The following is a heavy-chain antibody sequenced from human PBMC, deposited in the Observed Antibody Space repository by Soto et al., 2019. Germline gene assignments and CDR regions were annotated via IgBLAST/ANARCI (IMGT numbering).Heavy chain of an antibody. V-gene: IGHV3-30*18. CDR1: GFTFSSYG. D-gene: IGHD6-13*01. J-gene: IGHJ4*02. CDR2: ISYDGSNK. CDR3: AKEYGSSSLSPDFDY. Sequence: QVQLVESGGGVVQPGRSLRLSCAASGFTFSSYGMHWVRQAPGKGLEWVAVISYDGSNKYYADSVKGRFTISRDNSKNTPYLQMNSLTAEDTAVYYCAKEYGSSSLSPDFDYWGQGTLVTVSS.